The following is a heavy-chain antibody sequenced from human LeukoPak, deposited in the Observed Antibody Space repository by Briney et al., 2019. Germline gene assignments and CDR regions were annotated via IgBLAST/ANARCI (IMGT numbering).Heavy chain of an antibody. CDR1: GGSISSVGYS. CDR2: IYHIGST. J-gene: IGHJ5*02. Sequence: SETLSLTCAVSGGSISSVGYSWSWIRQPPGTGLEWIVYIYHIGSTYYNPSLKSGLTISVDRSQNQFSLKLSSVTAAHTPVYYCARLSAAWGVDPWGQGTLVTVSS. CDR3: ARLSAAWGVDP. D-gene: IGHD3-16*01. V-gene: IGHV4-30-2*01.